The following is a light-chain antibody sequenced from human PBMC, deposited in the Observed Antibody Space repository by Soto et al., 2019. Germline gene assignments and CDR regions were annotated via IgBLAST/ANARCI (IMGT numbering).Light chain of an antibody. Sequence: DIQMTQSPSSLSASVGDTVTITCRASQTISSRFSWYQQKSGKAPKLLIYAASRLQRGVPSRFSGSGSGTDFTLTISGLQPYDFATYYCQQSHSRVTFGQGTKVEV. V-gene: IGKV1-39*01. CDR1: QTISSR. CDR3: QQSHSRVT. CDR2: AAS. J-gene: IGKJ1*01.